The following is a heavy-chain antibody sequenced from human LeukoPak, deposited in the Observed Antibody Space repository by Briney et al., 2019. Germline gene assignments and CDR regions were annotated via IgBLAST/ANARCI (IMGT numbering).Heavy chain of an antibody. J-gene: IGHJ4*02. CDR2: IYYSGST. Sequence: SETLSLTCTVSGGSISSSSYYWGWIRQPPGKGLEWIGSIYYSGSTYYHPSLKSRVTISVDTAKNQFSLKLSSVTAADTAVYYCARQALWLIDYWGQGTLVTVSS. V-gene: IGHV4-39*01. CDR1: GGSISSSSYY. D-gene: IGHD3-10*01. CDR3: ARQALWLIDY.